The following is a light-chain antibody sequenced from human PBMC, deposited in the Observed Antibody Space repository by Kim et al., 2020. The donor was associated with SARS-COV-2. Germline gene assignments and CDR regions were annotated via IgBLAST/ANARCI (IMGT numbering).Light chain of an antibody. CDR2: GTS. Sequence: DIVLTQSPGTLSSSPGERATLSCRASQSVSSSYFAWYQQKPGQAPRLLIYGTSSRATGIPDRFSGSGSGTDFTLTISRLEPEDFAMYYCQQYGSSPRTFGQGTKLEI. CDR3: QQYGSSPRT. J-gene: IGKJ1*01. V-gene: IGKV3-20*01. CDR1: QSVSSSY.